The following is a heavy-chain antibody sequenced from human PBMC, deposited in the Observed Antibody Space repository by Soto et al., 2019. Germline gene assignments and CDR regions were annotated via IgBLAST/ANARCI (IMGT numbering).Heavy chain of an antibody. J-gene: IGHJ5*02. CDR1: GYTFTSYD. CDR3: ARGDVPAAPRGIGP. D-gene: IGHD2-2*01. V-gene: IGHV1-8*01. CDR2: MNPNSGNT. Sequence: QVQLVQSGAEVKKPGASVKVSCKASGYTFTSYDINWVRQATGQGLEWMGWMNPNSGNTGYAQKFQGRVTMTRNTSISTAYMELSSLRSKDTAVYYCARGDVPAAPRGIGPWGQGTLVTVSS.